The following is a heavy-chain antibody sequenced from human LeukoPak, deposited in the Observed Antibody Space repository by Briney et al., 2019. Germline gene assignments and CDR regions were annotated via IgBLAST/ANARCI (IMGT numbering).Heavy chain of an antibody. CDR3: ARSSYYDDAFDF. V-gene: IGHV4-59*01. CDR1: GGSISNYY. CDR2: FSNSGRT. Sequence: SETLSLTCTVSGGSISNYYWNWIRLPPGKGLEWIGSFSNSGRTNSNPSLKIRVTISVHTSKNQFSLRLTSVTAADTAVYYCARSSYYDDAFDFWGQGTLVTVSS. D-gene: IGHD3-22*01. J-gene: IGHJ4*02.